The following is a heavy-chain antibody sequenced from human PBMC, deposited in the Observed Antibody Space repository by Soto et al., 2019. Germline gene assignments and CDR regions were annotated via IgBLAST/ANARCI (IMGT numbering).Heavy chain of an antibody. D-gene: IGHD3-3*01. J-gene: IGHJ6*01. CDR3: AKLKGGLGRFYGMDA. Sequence: DEQLVESGGGSLQPGGSLRLSCAASGFSFRNYAMTWVRQAPGKGLEWVSLISGGGGSTNYADSVKGRFSISRDNSQNMLYLQMNGLRGEDTALHYCAKLKGGLGRFYGMDAWGQGTMVIVSS. CDR1: GFSFRNYA. V-gene: IGHV3-23*04. CDR2: ISGGGGST.